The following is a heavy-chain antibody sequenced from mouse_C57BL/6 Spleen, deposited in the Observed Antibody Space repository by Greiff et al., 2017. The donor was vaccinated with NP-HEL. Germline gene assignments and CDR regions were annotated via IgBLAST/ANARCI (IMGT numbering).Heavy chain of an antibody. D-gene: IGHD2-3*01. J-gene: IGHJ1*03. CDR2: INPGSGGT. Sequence: QVQLKESGAELVRPGTSVKVSCKASGYAFTNYLIEWVKQRPGQGLEWIGVINPGSGGTNYNEKFKGKATLTADKSSSTAYRQLSSLTSEDSAVYFCARSDGYYFDVWGTETTVTVSS. CDR3: ARSDGYYFDV. CDR1: GYAFTNYL. V-gene: IGHV1-54*01.